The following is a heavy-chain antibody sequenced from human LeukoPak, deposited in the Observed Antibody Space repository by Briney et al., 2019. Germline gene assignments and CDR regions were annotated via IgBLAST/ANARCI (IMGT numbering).Heavy chain of an antibody. J-gene: IGHJ4*02. CDR1: GASVNSGSSY. V-gene: IGHV4-30-4*08. CDR2: IYSSGST. Sequence: SETLSLTCTVSGASVNSGSSYWSWIRQPPGKGLEWIGYIYSSGSTTYNPSLRSRISISADTSKNQFSLKLSSVTAADTAVYYCARSERGYSGYDSSFDYWGQGTLVTVSS. D-gene: IGHD5-12*01. CDR3: ARSERGYSGYDSSFDY.